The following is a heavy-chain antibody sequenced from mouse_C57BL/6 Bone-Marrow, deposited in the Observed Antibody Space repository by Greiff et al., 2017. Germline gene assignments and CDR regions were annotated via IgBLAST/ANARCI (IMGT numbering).Heavy chain of an antibody. J-gene: IGHJ2*01. D-gene: IGHD1-1*01. Sequence: EVQGVESGPELVKPGASVKISCKASGYSFTDYNMNWVKQSNGKSLEWIGVINPNYGTTSDNQKFKGKATLTVDQSSSTAYMQLNSLTSEDSAVYYCAITTLVAHFDYWGQGTTLTVSS. V-gene: IGHV1-39*01. CDR2: INPNYGTT. CDR1: GYSFTDYN. CDR3: AITTLVAHFDY.